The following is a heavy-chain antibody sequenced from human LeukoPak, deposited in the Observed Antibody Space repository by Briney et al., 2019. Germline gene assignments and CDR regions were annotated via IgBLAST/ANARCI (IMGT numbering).Heavy chain of an antibody. D-gene: IGHD5-18*01. J-gene: IGHJ3*01. CDR3: ARADVSFGFQDAFDV. V-gene: IGHV3-11*05. CDR2: ISSSSSYT. CDR1: GFTFSDYY. Sequence: GGSLRLSCVASGFTFSDYYMSWVRQAPGEGLEGVSYISSSSSYTNHADSVKGRFTISRENAENSLYLEMNSLRAEDTAMYYCARADVSFGFQDAFDVWGRGTMVTVSS.